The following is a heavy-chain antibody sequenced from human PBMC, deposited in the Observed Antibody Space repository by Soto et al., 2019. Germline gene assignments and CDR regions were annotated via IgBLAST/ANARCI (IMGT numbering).Heavy chain of an antibody. CDR3: ARDRERDCSSTSCLNWFDP. V-gene: IGHV1-69*04. D-gene: IGHD2-2*01. CDR1: GGTFSSYT. CDR2: IIPILGIA. J-gene: IGHJ5*02. Sequence: ASVKVSCKASGGTFSSYTISWVRQAPGQGLEWMGRIIPILGIANYAQKFQGRVTITADKSTSTAYMELSSLRSEDTAVYYCARDRERDCSSTSCLNWFDPWGQGTLVTVSS.